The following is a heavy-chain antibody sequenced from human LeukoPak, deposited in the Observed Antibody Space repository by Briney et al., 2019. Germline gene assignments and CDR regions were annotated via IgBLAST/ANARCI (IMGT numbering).Heavy chain of an antibody. CDR2: IYNSGST. CDR1: GGSISSGGYS. D-gene: IGHD1-26*01. J-gene: IGHJ4*02. CDR3: ATAVGATTFDY. V-gene: IGHV4-30-4*07. Sequence: SETLSLTCAVSGGSISSGGYSWNWIRQPPGKGLEWIGYIYNSGSTSYNPSLKSRVTMSVDTSKNQFSLKLSSVTAADTAVYYCATAVGATTFDYWGQGTLVTVSS.